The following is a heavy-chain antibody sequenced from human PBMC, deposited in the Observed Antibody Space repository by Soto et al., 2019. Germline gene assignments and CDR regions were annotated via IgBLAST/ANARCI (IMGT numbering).Heavy chain of an antibody. V-gene: IGHV4-34*01. CDR1: GGSFSGYY. D-gene: IGHD2-2*01. Sequence: PSETLSLTCAVYGGSFSGYYWSWIRQPPGKGLEWIGEINHSGSTNYNPSLKSRVTISVDTSKNQFSLKLSSVTAADTAVYYCAITSAAANDYWGQGSLVTVSS. J-gene: IGHJ4*02. CDR2: INHSGST. CDR3: AITSAAANDY.